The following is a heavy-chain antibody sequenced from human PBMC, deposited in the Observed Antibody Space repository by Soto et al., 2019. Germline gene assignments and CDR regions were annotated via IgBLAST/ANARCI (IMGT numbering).Heavy chain of an antibody. D-gene: IGHD1-26*01. CDR1: GFTCSSCA. V-gene: IGHV3-23*01. J-gene: IGHJ4*02. CDR3: AKASDGNFFDY. Sequence: GGSLRLSCAASGFTCSSCAMSWVRQAPGKGLECVSSISGSSTTTDYAESVKGRFTISRVNSENTLYLQMNSLRAEDTAVYYCAKASDGNFFDYWGRGTLVTVSS. CDR2: ISGSSTTT.